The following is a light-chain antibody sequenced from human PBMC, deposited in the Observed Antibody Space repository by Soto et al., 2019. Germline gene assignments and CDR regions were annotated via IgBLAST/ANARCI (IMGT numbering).Light chain of an antibody. CDR2: EVS. J-gene: IGLJ1*01. CDR1: SSDVGGYNY. V-gene: IGLV2-14*01. CDR3: SSYTSSSTYYV. Sequence: QSVLTQPASVSGSPGQSITISCTGTSSDVGGYNYVSWYQQHPGKAPKLMIYEVSNRPLGVSNRFSGSKSGNTASLTISGLQAEDEADYFCSSYTSSSTYYVLGNGTKVT.